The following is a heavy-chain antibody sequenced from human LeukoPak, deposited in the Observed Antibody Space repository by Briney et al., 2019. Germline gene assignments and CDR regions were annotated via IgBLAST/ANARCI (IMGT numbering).Heavy chain of an antibody. CDR3: ARGGSYYNEAFDI. Sequence: PGRSLRLSCAASGFTFSSYSMNWVRQAPGKGLEWVSYISSGTSTIYYADSVKGRFTISRDNAKNSLYLQMNSLRAEDTAVYYCARGGSYYNEAFDIWGQGTMVTVSS. D-gene: IGHD1-26*01. CDR2: ISSGTSTI. CDR1: GFTFSSYS. J-gene: IGHJ3*02. V-gene: IGHV3-48*01.